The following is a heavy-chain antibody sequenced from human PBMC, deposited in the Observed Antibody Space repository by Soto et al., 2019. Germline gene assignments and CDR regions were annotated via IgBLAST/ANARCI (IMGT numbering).Heavy chain of an antibody. CDR2: MNPNSGNT. D-gene: IGHD2-8*01. CDR3: ARGYYCTNGVCHPRAFDI. CDR1: GYTFTSYG. J-gene: IGHJ3*02. V-gene: IGHV1-8*01. Sequence: ASVKVSCKASGYTFTSYGINWVRQATGQGLEWMGWMNPNSGNTGYAQKFQGRVTMTRNTSISTAYMELSSLRSEDTAVYYCARGYYCTNGVCHPRAFDIWGQGTMVTVSS.